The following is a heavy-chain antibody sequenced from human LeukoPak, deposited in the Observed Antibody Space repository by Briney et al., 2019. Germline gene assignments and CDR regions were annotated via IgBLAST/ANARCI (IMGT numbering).Heavy chain of an antibody. V-gene: IGHV1-2*06. CDR1: GYTFTGYY. Sequence: ASVKVSCKASGYTFTGYYMHWVRQAPGQGLEWMGRINPNSGGTNYAQKFQGRVTMTRDTSISTAYMELSRLRSDDTAVYYYARDRCSGGSCLGYWGQGTLVTVSS. D-gene: IGHD2-15*01. J-gene: IGHJ4*02. CDR2: INPNSGGT. CDR3: ARDRCSGGSCLGY.